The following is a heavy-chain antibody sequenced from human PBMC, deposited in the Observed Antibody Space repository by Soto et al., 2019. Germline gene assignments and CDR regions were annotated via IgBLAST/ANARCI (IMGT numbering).Heavy chain of an antibody. V-gene: IGHV1-69*12. Sequence: QVQLVQSGAEVKKPGYSVKVSCKASRGTFSSHGISWVRQAPGQGLEWMGGIIPIFGTANYAQKLQGRGTISADESTSTAYTELSSLRSDDTAVYYCGRPGDSSCYYRGFDSWGQGTLVTVSS. CDR3: GRPGDSSCYYRGFDS. J-gene: IGHJ4*02. CDR2: IIPIFGTA. CDR1: RGTFSSHG. D-gene: IGHD3-22*01.